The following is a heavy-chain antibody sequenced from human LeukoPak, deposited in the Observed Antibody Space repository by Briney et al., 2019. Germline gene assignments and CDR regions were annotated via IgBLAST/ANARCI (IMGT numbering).Heavy chain of an antibody. CDR3: ARPEDGGTVTPSDYYYYGMDV. CDR2: INPSGGST. V-gene: IGHV1-46*01. CDR1: GYTFTSYY. J-gene: IGHJ6*02. Sequence: ASVKVSCEASGYTFTSYYMHWVRQAPGQGLEWMGIINPSGGSTSYAQKFQGRVTMTRDTSTSTVYMELSSLRSEDTAVYYCARPEDGGTVTPSDYYYYGMDVWGQGTTVTVSS. D-gene: IGHD4-17*01.